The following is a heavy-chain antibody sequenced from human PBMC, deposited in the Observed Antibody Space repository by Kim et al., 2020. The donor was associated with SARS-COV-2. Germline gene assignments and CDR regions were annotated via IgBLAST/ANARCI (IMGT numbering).Heavy chain of an antibody. D-gene: IGHD5-18*01. CDR2: T. J-gene: IGHJ4*02. CDR3: ARSNTFARHFDF. V-gene: IGHV4-30-2*04. Sequence: TFYSRSVTSRAAISADMSKNQFSLKLHAVTAADTAVYFCARSNTFARHFDFWGQGILVNVSS.